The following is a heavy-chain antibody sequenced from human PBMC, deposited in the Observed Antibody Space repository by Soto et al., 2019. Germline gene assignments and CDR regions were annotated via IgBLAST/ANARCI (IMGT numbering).Heavy chain of an antibody. CDR3: ARGPNWVYRFES. J-gene: IGHJ4*02. D-gene: IGHD6-13*01. Sequence: QVQLVQSGAEVKKPGSSVKVSCEASGGTFSGHAISWVRQAPGQGPEWMGGLIPLFGTTQNAQNFQVRLKLTADRYTTTAHRALTILPFADTAIYYWARGPNWVYRFESRVQRTLVTVSS. CDR2: LIPLFGTT. V-gene: IGHV1-69*06. CDR1: GGTFSGHA.